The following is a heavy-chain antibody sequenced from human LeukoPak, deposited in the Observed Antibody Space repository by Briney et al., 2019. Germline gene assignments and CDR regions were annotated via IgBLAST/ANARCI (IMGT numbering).Heavy chain of an antibody. D-gene: IGHD6-19*01. Sequence: KPGGSLRLSCAASGFTFSNAWMSWVRQAPGKGLEWVGRIKSKTDGGTTDYAAPVKGRFTISRDDSKNTLYLQMNSLKTEDTAVYYCTGGSSGWYHYYYGMDVWGQGTTVTVSS. V-gene: IGHV3-15*01. CDR1: GFTFSNAW. CDR3: TGGSSGWYHYYYGMDV. J-gene: IGHJ6*02. CDR2: IKSKTDGGTT.